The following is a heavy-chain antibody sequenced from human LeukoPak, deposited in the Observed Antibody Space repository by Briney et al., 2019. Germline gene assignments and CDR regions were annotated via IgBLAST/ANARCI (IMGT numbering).Heavy chain of an antibody. CDR2: IYYSGST. Sequence: SETLSLTCTVSGGSISSSSYYWGWIRQPPGKGLEWIGSIYYSGSTYYNPSLKSRVTISVDTSKNQFSLKLSSVTAADTAVYYCARHRGVYSSGWYSDFVYWGQGTLVTVSS. CDR3: ARHRGVYSSGWYSDFVY. CDR1: GGSISSSSYY. V-gene: IGHV4-39*01. J-gene: IGHJ4*02. D-gene: IGHD6-19*01.